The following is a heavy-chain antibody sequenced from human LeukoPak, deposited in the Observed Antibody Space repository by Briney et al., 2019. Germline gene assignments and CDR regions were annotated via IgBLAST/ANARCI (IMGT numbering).Heavy chain of an antibody. J-gene: IGHJ4*02. CDR1: GGSFSGYY. CDR2: INHSGST. V-gene: IGHV4-34*01. Sequence: SETLSLTCAVYGGSFSGYYWSWIRQPPGKGLEWIGEINHSGSTNYNPSLKSRVTISVDTSNNQFSLKLSSVTAADTAVYYCARGPAPHYYGSGSPRGQHFDYWGQGTLVTVSS. D-gene: IGHD3-10*01. CDR3: ARGPAPHYYGSGSPRGQHFDY.